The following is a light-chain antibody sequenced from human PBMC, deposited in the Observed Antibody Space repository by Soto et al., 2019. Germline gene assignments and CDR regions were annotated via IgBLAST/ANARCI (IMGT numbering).Light chain of an antibody. CDR2: GAS. CDR1: QSVSSN. V-gene: IGKV3D-15*01. Sequence: EIVMTQSPATLSVSPGNRATLSCRASQSVSSNLAWYQQKPGQAPRLLIYGASTRATGIPDRFSGSGSGTDFTLTIGSLQPDDFATYYCQQSYSTPITFGQGTRLEIK. CDR3: QQSYSTPIT. J-gene: IGKJ5*01.